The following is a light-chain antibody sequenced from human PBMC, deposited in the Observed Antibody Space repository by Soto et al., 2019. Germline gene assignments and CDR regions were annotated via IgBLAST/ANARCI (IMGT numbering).Light chain of an antibody. CDR3: QHLT. J-gene: IGKJ4*01. V-gene: IGKV1-33*01. CDR1: QDISNY. CDR2: DAS. Sequence: DIQITRSPSSLSASVGDRVTITCQASQDISNYLNWYQQKPGKAPKLLIYDASNLETGVPSRFSGSGSGTDFTFTISSLQPEDIATYYCQHLTFGGGTKVEIK.